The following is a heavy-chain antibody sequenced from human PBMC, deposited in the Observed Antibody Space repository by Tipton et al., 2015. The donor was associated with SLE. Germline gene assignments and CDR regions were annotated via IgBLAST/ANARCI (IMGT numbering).Heavy chain of an antibody. Sequence: LRLSCAVYGGSFSGYYWGWIRQPPGKGLEWIGSIYYSGSTYYNPSLKSRVTISVDTSKNQFSLKLSSVTAADTAVYYCARSSSSWWSGGFDYWGQGTLVTVSS. CDR2: IYYSGST. J-gene: IGHJ4*02. V-gene: IGHV4-34*01. CDR3: ARSSSSWWSGGFDY. CDR1: GGSFSGYY. D-gene: IGHD6-13*01.